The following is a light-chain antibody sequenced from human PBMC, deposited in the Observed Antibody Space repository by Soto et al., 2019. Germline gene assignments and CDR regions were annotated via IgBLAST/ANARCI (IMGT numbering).Light chain of an antibody. V-gene: IGKV3-20*01. CDR3: HQYGSSPWT. Sequence: IVLTPSPATMSLSPGERAPLSCRASQSVSSYLAWYQQKPGQAPRLLIYGASSRATGIPDRFSGSGSGTDFTLTISRLEPEDFAVYFCHQYGSSPWTFGQGSVVDI. CDR2: GAS. CDR1: QSVSSY. J-gene: IGKJ1*01.